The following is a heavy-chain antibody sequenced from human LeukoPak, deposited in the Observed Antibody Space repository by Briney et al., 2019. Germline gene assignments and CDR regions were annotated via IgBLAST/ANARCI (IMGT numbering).Heavy chain of an antibody. CDR2: IIPVFGTA. Sequence: SVKVSCKASGGTFNSHVISWVRQAPGQGLEWMGGIIPVFGTANYAQKFQGRVAITTDESTTTAYMEMSSLRSEDTAVYYCARGDYYGSESYWHTKWFDPWGQGTLVTVSS. V-gene: IGHV1-69*05. CDR1: GGTFNSHV. D-gene: IGHD3-10*01. CDR3: ARGDYYGSESYWHTKWFDP. J-gene: IGHJ5*02.